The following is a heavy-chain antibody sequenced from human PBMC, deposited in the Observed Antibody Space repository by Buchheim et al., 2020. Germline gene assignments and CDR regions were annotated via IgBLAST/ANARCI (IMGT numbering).Heavy chain of an antibody. V-gene: IGHV4-31*03. D-gene: IGHD3-16*01. J-gene: IGHJ4*02. CDR3: ASSEDFGDYVFDY. CDR2: IYYSGTT. Sequence: QVQLQESGPGLVKPSQTLSLTCTVTGGSTRSSGYYWSWIRQHPGKGLEWIGYIYYSGTTYYNPSLKSRVTISIDTSKNQFSLKVTSVTAADTAVHYCASSEDFGDYVFDYWGQGTL. CDR1: GGSTRSSGYY.